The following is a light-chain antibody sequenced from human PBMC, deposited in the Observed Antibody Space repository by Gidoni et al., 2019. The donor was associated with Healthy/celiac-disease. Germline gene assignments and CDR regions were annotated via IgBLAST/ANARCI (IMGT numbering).Light chain of an antibody. CDR3: SSYTSSSTPV. CDR1: SSDVGGYNY. CDR2: EVS. V-gene: IGLV2-14*01. Sequence: QSALTQPASVSWSPGPSITISCTGTSSDVGGYNYVSWYQQHPGKAPKLMIYEVSNRPSGVSNRFSGSKSGNTASLTISGLQAEDEADYYCSSYTSSSTPVFGGGTKLTVL. J-gene: IGLJ2*01.